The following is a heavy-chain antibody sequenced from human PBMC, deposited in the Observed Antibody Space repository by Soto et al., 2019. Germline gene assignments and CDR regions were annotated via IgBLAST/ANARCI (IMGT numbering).Heavy chain of an antibody. CDR1: GFTVSSNY. V-gene: IGHV3-53*01. CDR3: ARYGGNSEDYYYYGMDV. J-gene: IGHJ6*02. D-gene: IGHD2-21*02. CDR2: IYSGGST. Sequence: GGSLRLSCAASGFTVSSNYMSWVRQAPGKGLEWVSVIYSGGSTYYADSVKGRFTISRDNSKNTLYLQMNSLRAEDTAVYYCARYGGNSEDYYYYGMDVWGQGTTVTVSS.